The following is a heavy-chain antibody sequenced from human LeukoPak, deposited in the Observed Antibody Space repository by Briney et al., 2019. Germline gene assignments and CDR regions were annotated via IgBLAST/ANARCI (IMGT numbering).Heavy chain of an antibody. J-gene: IGHJ4*02. CDR2: ISGRGGNT. CDR1: GFIFSHYA. CDR3: AKSSGYDLFDY. Sequence: GGSLRLSCAGSGFIFSHYAMRWVGQARAKGLAWLAAISGRGGNTSYANSVKGRFTISRENSNNTMYLQRNSLRAEDTAVYYCAKSSGYDLFDYWGQGTLVTVSS. V-gene: IGHV3-23*01. D-gene: IGHD5-12*01.